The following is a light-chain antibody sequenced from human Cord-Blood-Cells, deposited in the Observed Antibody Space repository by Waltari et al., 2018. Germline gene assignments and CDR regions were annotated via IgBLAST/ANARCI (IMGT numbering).Light chain of an antibody. J-gene: IGLJ3*02. V-gene: IGLV2-14*03. CDR1: SSDDGGYHY. CDR2: DVS. CDR3: SSYTSSSTWV. Sequence: QSALTQPASVSGSPGQSITISCTGTSSDDGGYHYVSWYQQHPGKAPKLMIYDVSNRPSGVSNRFSGSKSGNTASLTISGLQAEDEADYYCSSYTSSSTWVFGGGTKLTVL.